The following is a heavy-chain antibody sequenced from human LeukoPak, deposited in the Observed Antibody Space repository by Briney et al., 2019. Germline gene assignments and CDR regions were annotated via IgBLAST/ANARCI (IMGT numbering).Heavy chain of an antibody. D-gene: IGHD3-22*01. CDR2: IYPGDSDT. CDR3: ARQENYYDSSGYYYFDY. CDR1: GYSFTSYW. Sequence: GESLKISCTGSGYSFTSYWIGWVRQIPGKGLEWMGIIYPGDSDTRYTTSFRGQVTFSADKTISTAYLQWSSLKATDTAMYYCARQENYYDSSGYYYFDYWGQGTLVTVSS. J-gene: IGHJ4*02. V-gene: IGHV5-51*01.